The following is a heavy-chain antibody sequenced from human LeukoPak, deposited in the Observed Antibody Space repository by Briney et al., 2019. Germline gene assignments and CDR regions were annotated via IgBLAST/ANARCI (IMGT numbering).Heavy chain of an antibody. CDR2: INDSGST. CDR1: GGSFSGYY. Sequence: PSETLSLTCAVYGGSFSGYYWSWIRQPPGKGLEWIGEINDSGSTNYNPSLKSRVTISVDTSKNQFSLKLSSVTAADTAVYYCARGTRILRYCSGGSCPVNWFDPWGQGTLVTVSS. V-gene: IGHV4-34*01. J-gene: IGHJ5*02. D-gene: IGHD2-15*01. CDR3: ARGTRILRYCSGGSCPVNWFDP.